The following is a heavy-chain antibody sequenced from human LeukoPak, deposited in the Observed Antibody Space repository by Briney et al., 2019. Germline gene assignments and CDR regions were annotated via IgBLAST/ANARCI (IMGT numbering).Heavy chain of an antibody. Sequence: ASVKVSCKASGYTFTSYAMHWVRQAPGQRLEWMGWINAGNGNTKYSQKFQGRVTITRDTSASTAYMELSSLRSEDTAVYYCARGEMATAGGIDYWDQGTLVTVSS. CDR3: ARGEMATAGGIDY. D-gene: IGHD5-24*01. V-gene: IGHV1-3*01. CDR1: GYTFTSYA. CDR2: INAGNGNT. J-gene: IGHJ4*02.